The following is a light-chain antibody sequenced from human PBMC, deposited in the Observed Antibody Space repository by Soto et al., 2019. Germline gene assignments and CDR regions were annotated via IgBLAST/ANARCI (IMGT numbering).Light chain of an antibody. Sequence: EVVLTQSPGTLSLSPGERVTLSCRASQSVASSYLAWYQQKPGRAPRLLFYSASSRATGIPDRFSGSGSGTDFTLTISKLEAEDFAVYYCHHFGSLPETFGQGTNV. CDR2: SAS. J-gene: IGKJ1*01. V-gene: IGKV3-20*01. CDR1: QSVASSY. CDR3: HHFGSLPET.